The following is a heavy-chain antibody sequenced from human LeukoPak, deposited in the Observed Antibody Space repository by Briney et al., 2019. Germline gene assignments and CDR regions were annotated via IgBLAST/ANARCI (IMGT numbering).Heavy chain of an antibody. V-gene: IGHV4-30-4*08. Sequence: SETLSLTCTVSGGSNSSGDYYWSWIRQPPGKGLEWIGYIYYSGSTYYNPSLKSRVTISVDTSKNQFSLKLSSVTAADTAVYYCARADWNHHFDYWGQGTLVTVSS. J-gene: IGHJ4*02. D-gene: IGHD1-1*01. CDR2: IYYSGST. CDR3: ARADWNHHFDY. CDR1: GGSNSSGDYY.